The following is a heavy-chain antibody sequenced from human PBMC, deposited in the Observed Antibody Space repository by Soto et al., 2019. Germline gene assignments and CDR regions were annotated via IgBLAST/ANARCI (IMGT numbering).Heavy chain of an antibody. CDR3: AGNVLQYTIPKYYGMDV. D-gene: IGHD3-9*01. V-gene: IGHV1-69*13. J-gene: IGHJ6*02. CDR2: IIPIFGTA. CDR1: AGTFRPYA. Sequence: SLNVSCRASAGTFRPYATSCVRQAPEQGLEWMGGIIPIFGTANYAQKFQGRVTITADESTSTAYMELSSLRSEDTAVYYCAGNVLQYTIPKYYGMDVWGQGTTVNVSS.